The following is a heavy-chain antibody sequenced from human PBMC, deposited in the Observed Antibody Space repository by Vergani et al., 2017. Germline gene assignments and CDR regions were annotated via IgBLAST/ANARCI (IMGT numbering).Heavy chain of an antibody. J-gene: IGHJ3*02. CDR3: ARDQVRGVAATFDAFDI. V-gene: IGHV4-30-4*01. CDR2: SYYSGST. CDR1: GGSISSGDYY. D-gene: IGHD2-15*01. Sequence: QVQLQESGPGLVKPSQTLSLTCTVSGGSISSGDYYWSWIRQPPGKGREWIGYSYYSGSTYYNPALKSRVTISVDTSKNQFSLKLSSVTAADTAVYYFARDQVRGVAATFDAFDIWGQGTMVTVSS.